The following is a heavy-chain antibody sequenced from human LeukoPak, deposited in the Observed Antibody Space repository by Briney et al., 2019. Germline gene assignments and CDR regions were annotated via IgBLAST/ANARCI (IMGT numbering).Heavy chain of an antibody. D-gene: IGHD1-26*01. J-gene: IGHJ4*02. CDR3: ARDRMGAILYFDY. Sequence: GGSLRLSCAASGFTFSSYWIHWVRQAPGKGLVWVSRINSDGSSTVYADSVKGRFTISRDNSKNTLYLQMNSLTAEDTAVYYCARDRMGAILYFDYWGQGTLVTVSS. CDR2: INSDGSST. CDR1: GFTFSSYW. V-gene: IGHV3-74*01.